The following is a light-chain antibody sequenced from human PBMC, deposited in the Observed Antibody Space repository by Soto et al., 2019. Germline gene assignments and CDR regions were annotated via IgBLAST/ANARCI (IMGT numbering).Light chain of an antibody. CDR3: QQYGSSVLT. CDR1: QSVSSY. J-gene: IGKJ4*01. V-gene: IGKV3-20*01. CDR2: GAS. Sequence: EIVLTQSPATLSLSPGERATHSCRASQSVSSYLAWYQQKPGQAPRLLIYGASSRATGIPDRFSGSGSGTDFTLTISRLEPEDFAVYYCQQYGSSVLTFGGGTKVDIK.